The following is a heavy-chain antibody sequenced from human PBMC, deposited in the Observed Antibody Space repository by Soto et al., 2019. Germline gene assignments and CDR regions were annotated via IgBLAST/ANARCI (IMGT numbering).Heavy chain of an antibody. CDR3: TRDWESTVSTWGFGRH. CDR1: GGTFSPYT. CDR2: IIPFLGVT. V-gene: IGHV1-69*08. D-gene: IGHD1-26*01. J-gene: IGHJ4*02. Sequence: QVQLVQSGAEVKKPGSSVKISCKASGGTFSPYTINWVRQAPGQGLEWMGRIIPFLGVTNYAQKFQDRFTITADPSTITAYMELSSLRFEDTAVYYCTRDWESTVSTWGFGRHWGQGTPVTVSS.